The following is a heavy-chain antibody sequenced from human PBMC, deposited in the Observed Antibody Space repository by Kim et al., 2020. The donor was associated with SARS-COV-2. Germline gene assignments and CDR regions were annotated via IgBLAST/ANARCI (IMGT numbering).Heavy chain of an antibody. D-gene: IGHD3-16*02. CDR1: GGSISGYH. J-gene: IGHJ4*02. CDR3: ARGTYDYVWGSDRFVY. V-gene: IGHV4-59*01. Sequence: SETLSLTCTVSGGSISGYHWSWIRQSPGRGLEWIGYIYYSGNTNYSPSLKSRVTISIDTSKNQFSLKLRSVTAADTAVYYCARGTYDYVWGSDRFVYWGQGTLVTVSS. CDR2: IYYSGNT.